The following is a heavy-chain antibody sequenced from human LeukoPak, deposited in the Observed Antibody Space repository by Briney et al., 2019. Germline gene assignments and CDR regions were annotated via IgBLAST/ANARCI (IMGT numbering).Heavy chain of an antibody. J-gene: IGHJ4*02. CDR3: ARSPGIAAEVRLHFDY. CDR2: IIPIFGTA. CDR1: GGTFSSYA. Sequence: ASVKVSCKASGGTFSSYAISWVRQVPGRGLEWMGGIIPIFGTANYAQKFQGRVTITADESTSTAYMELSSLRSEDTAVYYCARSPGIAAEVRLHFDYWGQGTLVTVSS. D-gene: IGHD6-13*01. V-gene: IGHV1-69*13.